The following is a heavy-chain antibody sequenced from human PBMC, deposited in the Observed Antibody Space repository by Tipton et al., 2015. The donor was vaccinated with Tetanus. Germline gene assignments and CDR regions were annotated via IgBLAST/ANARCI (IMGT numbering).Heavy chain of an antibody. J-gene: IGHJ4*02. CDR3: ARAYDFWSGHLDF. Sequence: TLSLTCTVSGGSVNSGGYYWSWIRQPPGKGLEWIGYASYSGSSNYNPSLKSRVIISIDASKNQFSLKLSSVAAADTAVCYCARAYDFWSGHLDFWGQGTLVTVSS. D-gene: IGHD3-3*01. CDR2: ASYSGSS. V-gene: IGHV4-61*08. CDR1: GGSVNSGGYY.